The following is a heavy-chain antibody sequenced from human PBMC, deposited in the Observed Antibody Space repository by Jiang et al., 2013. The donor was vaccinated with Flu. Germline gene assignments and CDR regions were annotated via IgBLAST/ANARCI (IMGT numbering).Heavy chain of an antibody. D-gene: IGHD2-21*02. V-gene: IGHV4-39*01. Sequence: PGLVKPSETLSLTCTVSGGSISSNNYYWGWVRQPPGQGLEWLGAIYSRGRTYYKSSLEGRLTIAVDTSKNQFSVNLSSVTAADTAVYYCVAGWRYGDYDSWGQGTLVTVSS. CDR1: GGSISSNNYY. J-gene: IGHJ5*01. CDR3: VAGWRYGDYDS. CDR2: IYSRGRT.